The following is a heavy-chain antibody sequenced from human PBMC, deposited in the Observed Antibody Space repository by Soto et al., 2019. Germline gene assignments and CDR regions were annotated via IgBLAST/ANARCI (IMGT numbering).Heavy chain of an antibody. V-gene: IGHV4-4*02. D-gene: IGHD1-26*01. CDR3: ARVPEPEGGAPTDY. J-gene: IGHJ4*02. CDR1: GGSISSSNW. Sequence: PSETLSLTWAVSGGSISSSNWWRLVRQPPGKGLEWIGEIYHSGSTNYNPSLKSRVTISVDKSKNQFSLKLSSVTAADTAVYYCARVPEPEGGAPTDYWGQGTLVTVSS. CDR2: IYHSGST.